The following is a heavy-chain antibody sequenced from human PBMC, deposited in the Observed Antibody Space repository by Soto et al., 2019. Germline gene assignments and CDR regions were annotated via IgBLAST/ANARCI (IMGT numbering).Heavy chain of an antibody. CDR2: TYYRSKWYN. CDR1: GDSVSSNSAA. CDR3: ARGQKAGELTNDAFDI. V-gene: IGHV6-1*01. Sequence: SQTLSLTCAISGDSVSSNSAAWNWIRQSPSRGLEWLGRTYYRSKWYNDYAVSVKSRITINPDTSKNQFSLQLNSGTPEDTAVYYCARGQKAGELTNDAFDIWGQGTMVTVSS. J-gene: IGHJ3*02. D-gene: IGHD1-7*01.